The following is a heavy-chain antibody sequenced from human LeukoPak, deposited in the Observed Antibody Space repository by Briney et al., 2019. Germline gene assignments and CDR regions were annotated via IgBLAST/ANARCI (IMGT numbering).Heavy chain of an antibody. Sequence: PGGSLRLSCAASGFTLDDYAMHWVRQAPGKGLEWVSGISWNSGSIGYADSVKGRFTISRDNAKNSLYLQMNSLRAEDTALYYCARYKRYYANAFDIWGQGTMVTVSS. V-gene: IGHV3-9*01. CDR2: ISWNSGSI. CDR1: GFTLDDYA. J-gene: IGHJ3*02. CDR3: ARYKRYYANAFDI. D-gene: IGHD2/OR15-2a*01.